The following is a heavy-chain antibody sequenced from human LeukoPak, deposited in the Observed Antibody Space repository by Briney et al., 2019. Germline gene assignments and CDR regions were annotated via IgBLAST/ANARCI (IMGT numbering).Heavy chain of an antibody. Sequence: SETLSPTCTVSGYSISSGYYWGWIRQPPGKGLEWIGSIYHSGSTYYNPSLKSRVTISVDTSKDQFSLKLSSVTAADTAVYYCARWLERDAFDIWPRDNGHRLF. D-gene: IGHD1-1*01. CDR2: IYHSGST. V-gene: IGHV4-38-2*02. J-gene: IGHJ3*02. CDR1: GYSISSGYY. CDR3: ARWLERDAFDI.